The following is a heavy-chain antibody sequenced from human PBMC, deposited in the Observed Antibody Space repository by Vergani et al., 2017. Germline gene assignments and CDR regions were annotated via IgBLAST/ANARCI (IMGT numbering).Heavy chain of an antibody. Sequence: EVQLVESGGGLVKPGGSLRLSCAASGFTFSSYSMNWVRQAPGKGLEWASSISSSSSYIYYADSVKGRFTISRDNAKNSLYLQRNSLRAEDTAVYYCARGHDFWSGYTAPVGFDPWGQGTLVTVSS. D-gene: IGHD3-3*01. V-gene: IGHV3-21*01. CDR2: ISSSSSYI. J-gene: IGHJ5*02. CDR1: GFTFSSYS. CDR3: ARGHDFWSGYTAPVGFDP.